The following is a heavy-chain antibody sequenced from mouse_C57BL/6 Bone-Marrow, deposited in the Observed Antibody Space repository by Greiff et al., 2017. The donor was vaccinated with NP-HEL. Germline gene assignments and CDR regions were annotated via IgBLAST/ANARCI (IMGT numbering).Heavy chain of an antibody. D-gene: IGHD2-14*01. J-gene: IGHJ3*01. V-gene: IGHV5-12*01. Sequence: EVKVEESGGGLVQPGGSLKLSCAASGFTFSDYYMYWVRQTPEKRLEWVAYISNGGGSTYYPDTVKGRFTITRDNAKNTLFLQMSRLKSEDTAMYYCARHRFPFAYWGQGTLVTVAA. CDR2: ISNGGGST. CDR3: ARHRFPFAY. CDR1: GFTFSDYY.